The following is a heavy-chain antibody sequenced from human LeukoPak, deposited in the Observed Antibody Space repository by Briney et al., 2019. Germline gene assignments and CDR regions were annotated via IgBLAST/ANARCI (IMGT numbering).Heavy chain of an antibody. CDR2: IYYSGST. Sequence: SETLSLTCTVSGGSISGYYWNWIRQPPGKGLEWIGYIYYSGSTDYNPSLKSRVTMSVDTSKNQFSLKLISVTAADTAVYYCARRYSTCWTQLDPWGQGTLVTVSS. D-gene: IGHD2-8*01. CDR3: ARRYSTCWTQLDP. V-gene: IGHV4-59*01. J-gene: IGHJ5*02. CDR1: GGSISGYY.